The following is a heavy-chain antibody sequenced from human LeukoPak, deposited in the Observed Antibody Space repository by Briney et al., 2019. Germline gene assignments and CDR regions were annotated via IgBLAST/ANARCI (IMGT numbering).Heavy chain of an antibody. D-gene: IGHD3-16*02. V-gene: IGHV1-2*02. CDR2: INPNSGGT. J-gene: IGHJ4*02. Sequence: ASVKVSCKASGYTFTVYYMHWVRQAPGQGLEWMGWINPNSGGTNYAQKFQGRVTMTRDTSISTAYMELSRLRSDDTAVYYCARGSMITFGGVIAPGYWGQGTLVTVSS. CDR3: ARGSMITFGGVIAPGY. CDR1: GYTFTVYY.